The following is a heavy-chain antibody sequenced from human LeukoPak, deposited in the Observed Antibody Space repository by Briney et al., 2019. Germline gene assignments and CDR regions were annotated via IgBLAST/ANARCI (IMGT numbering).Heavy chain of an antibody. D-gene: IGHD5-18*01. Sequence: GGSLRLSCATSGFNFDRYTIHWARQAPGKGLEWVSLAGWAGGTTYYSDSVRGRFTISRDSGKNSVYLQMNSLTTDDTAFYFCAKELDTMFFDYWGQGALVTVSS. CDR2: AGWAGGTT. CDR1: GFNFDRYT. V-gene: IGHV3-43*01. CDR3: AKELDTMFFDY. J-gene: IGHJ4*02.